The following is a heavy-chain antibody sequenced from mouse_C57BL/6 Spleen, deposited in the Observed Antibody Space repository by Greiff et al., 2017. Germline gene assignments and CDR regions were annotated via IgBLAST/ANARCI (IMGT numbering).Heavy chain of an antibody. V-gene: IGHV7-3*01. Sequence: EVQRVESGGGLVQPGGSLSLSCAASGFTFTDYYMSWVRQPPGKALAWLGFIRNKANGYTTEYSASVKGRFTISRDNSQSILYLQMNALRAEDSATYYCAINYAMDYWGQGTSVTVSS. J-gene: IGHJ4*01. CDR3: AINYAMDY. CDR2: IRNKANGYTT. CDR1: GFTFTDYY.